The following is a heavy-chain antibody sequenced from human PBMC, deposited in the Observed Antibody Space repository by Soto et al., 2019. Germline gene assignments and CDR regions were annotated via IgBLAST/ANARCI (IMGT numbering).Heavy chain of an antibody. CDR1: GGSISSGGYY. D-gene: IGHD3-10*01. CDR3: ARGYYGSGSYFLASNWFDP. J-gene: IGHJ5*02. Sequence: PSETLSLTCTVSGGSISSGGYYWSWIRQHPGKGLEWIGYIYYSGSTYYNPSLKSRVTISVDTSKNQFSLKLSSVTAADTAVYYCARGYYGSGSYFLASNWFDPWGQGTLVTVSS. V-gene: IGHV4-31*03. CDR2: IYYSGST.